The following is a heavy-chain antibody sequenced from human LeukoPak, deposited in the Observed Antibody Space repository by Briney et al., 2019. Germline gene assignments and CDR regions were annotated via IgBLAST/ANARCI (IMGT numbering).Heavy chain of an antibody. Sequence: GGSLRLSCVDSGFTFSKYWMNWVRQAPGKGLEWVSSISSSSSYIYYADSVKGRFTISRDNAKNSLYLQMNSLRAEDTAVYYCARDLSKSTVTTALLYYYYGMDVWGQGTTVTVSS. V-gene: IGHV3-21*01. CDR3: ARDLSKSTVTTALLYYYYGMDV. CDR2: ISSSSSYI. J-gene: IGHJ6*02. D-gene: IGHD4-17*01. CDR1: GFTFSKYW.